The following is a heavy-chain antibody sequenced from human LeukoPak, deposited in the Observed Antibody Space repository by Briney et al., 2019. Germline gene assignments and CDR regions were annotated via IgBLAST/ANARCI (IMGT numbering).Heavy chain of an antibody. CDR2: IRYEGSNK. J-gene: IGHJ6*03. CDR3: AKDPSGTTPFYMDV. D-gene: IGHD3-10*01. V-gene: IGHV3-30*02. CDR1: GFAFSSYG. Sequence: GGSLRPSCTASGFAFSSYGMNWVRQAPGKGLEWVAFIRYEGSNKYYAPSVKGRFTISRDNSKNTLYVQMNSLRVEDTAVYYCAKDPSGTTPFYMDVWGKGTTVTVSS.